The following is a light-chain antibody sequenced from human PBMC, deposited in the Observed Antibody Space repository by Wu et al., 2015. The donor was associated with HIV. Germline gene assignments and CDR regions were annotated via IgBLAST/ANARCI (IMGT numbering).Light chain of an antibody. Sequence: ETVMTQSPVILSVSPGERATLSCRASQSVSNNLAWYQQKPGQAPRLLIFGASTRATGIPARFSGSGSGTEFTLSISSMQSEDFAVYYCQQYDNWPPMYTFGQGTKLE. CDR1: QSVSNN. J-gene: IGKJ2*01. CDR2: GAS. CDR3: QQYDNWPPMYT. V-gene: IGKV3-15*01.